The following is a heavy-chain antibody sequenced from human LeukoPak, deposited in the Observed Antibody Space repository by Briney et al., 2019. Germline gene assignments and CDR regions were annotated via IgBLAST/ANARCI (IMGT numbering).Heavy chain of an antibody. V-gene: IGHV4-38-2*02. CDR1: GYSISSGYY. D-gene: IGHD3-10*01. CDR3: ARDNAYYGSGRNNWFDP. Sequence: SETLSLTFTVSGYSISSGYYWGWIRQPPGKGLEWIGSIYHSGSTYYNPSLKSRVTISVDTSKNQFSLKLSSVTAADTAVYYCARDNAYYGSGRNNWFDPWGQGTLVTVSS. J-gene: IGHJ5*02. CDR2: IYHSGST.